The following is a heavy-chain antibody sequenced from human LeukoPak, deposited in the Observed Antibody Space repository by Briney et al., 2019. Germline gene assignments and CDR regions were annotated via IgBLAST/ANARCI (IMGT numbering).Heavy chain of an antibody. J-gene: IGHJ5*02. CDR2: IYHSGST. V-gene: IGHV4-4*02. D-gene: IGHD6-25*01. Sequence: SGTLSLTCAVSGDSISSSNWWTWVRQPPGKGLEWIGEIYHSGSTNYNPSLKSRVTMSLDKSKNQFSLKLSSVTAADTAVYYCAREAAGQWFDPWGQGTLVTVSS. CDR1: GDSISSSNW. CDR3: AREAAGQWFDP.